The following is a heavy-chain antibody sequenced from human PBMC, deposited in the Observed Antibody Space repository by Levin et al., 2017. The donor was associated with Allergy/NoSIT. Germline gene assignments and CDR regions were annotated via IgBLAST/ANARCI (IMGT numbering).Heavy chain of an antibody. CDR2: INHSGST. D-gene: IGHD1-26*01. CDR3: AREISGPGPYFDY. CDR1: GGSFSGYY. J-gene: IGHJ4*02. Sequence: SQTLSLTCAVYGGSFSGYYWSWIRQPPGKGLEWIGEINHSGSTNYNPSLKSRVTISVDTSKNQFSLKLSSVTAADTAVYYCAREISGPGPYFDYWGQGTLVTVSS. V-gene: IGHV4-34*01.